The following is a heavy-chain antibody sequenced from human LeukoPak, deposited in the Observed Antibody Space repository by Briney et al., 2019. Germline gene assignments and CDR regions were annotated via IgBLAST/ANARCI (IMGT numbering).Heavy chain of an antibody. J-gene: IGHJ5*02. CDR2: IIPIFGTA. Sequence: SVKVSCKASGCTFSSYAISWVRQAPGQGLEWMGGIIPIFGTANYAQKFQGRVTITADESTSTAYMELSSLRSEDTAVYYCATMIVVVPAAIGWFYPWGQGTLVTVSS. V-gene: IGHV1-69*01. D-gene: IGHD2-2*02. CDR1: GCTFSSYA. CDR3: ATMIVVVPAAIGWFYP.